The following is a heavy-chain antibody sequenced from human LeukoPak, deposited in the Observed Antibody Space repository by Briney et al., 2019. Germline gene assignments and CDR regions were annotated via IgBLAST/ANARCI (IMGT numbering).Heavy chain of an antibody. V-gene: IGHV3-23*01. CDR1: GFTFISYA. Sequence: TGGSLRLSCAASGFTFISYAMSWVRQAPGKGLEWVSAVSGSGGSTYCADSVKGRFTVSRDNSKDTLYLQMNSLRAEDTAVYYCARERTFDYWGQGTLVTVSS. CDR2: VSGSGGST. CDR3: ARERTFDY. J-gene: IGHJ4*02.